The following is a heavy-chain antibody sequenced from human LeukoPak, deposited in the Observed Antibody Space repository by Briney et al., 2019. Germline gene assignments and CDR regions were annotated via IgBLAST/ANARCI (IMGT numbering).Heavy chain of an antibody. D-gene: IGHD6-13*01. CDR1: GFTFSDYY. CDR2: ISSSGSTI. CDR3: ARDWASYSSSWPNWIDP. J-gene: IGHJ5*02. V-gene: IGHV3-11*04. Sequence: PGGSLRLSCAASGFTFSDYYMSWIRQAPGKGLERVSYISSSGSTIYYADSVKGRFTISRDNAKNSLYLQMNSLRAEDTAVYYCARDWASYSSSWPNWIDPWGQGTLVTVSS.